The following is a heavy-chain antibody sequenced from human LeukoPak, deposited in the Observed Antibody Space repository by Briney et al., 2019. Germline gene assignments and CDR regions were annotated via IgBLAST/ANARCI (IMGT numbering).Heavy chain of an antibody. CDR1: GGSISSSSYY. Sequence: SETLSLTCTVSGGSISSSSYYWGWIRQPPGKGLEWIGSIYYSGSTYYNPSLKSRVTISVDTSKNQFSLKLSSVTAADTAVYYCARVNYDFWSGYYPDLFDYWGQGTLVTVSS. D-gene: IGHD3-3*01. CDR3: ARVNYDFWSGYYPDLFDY. CDR2: IYYSGST. V-gene: IGHV4-39*07. J-gene: IGHJ4*02.